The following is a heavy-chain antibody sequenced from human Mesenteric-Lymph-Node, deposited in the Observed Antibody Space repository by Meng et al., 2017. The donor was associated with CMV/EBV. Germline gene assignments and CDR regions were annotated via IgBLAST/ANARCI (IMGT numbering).Heavy chain of an antibody. CDR1: GGSTSGYY. Sequence: SGGSTSGYYWSWIRQPPGKGLEWIGYIHYIGTINYSPSLRSRATISINLSKNQFSLILTSVTAADTAMYYCARQSINSYDRRGWFDAWGQGILVTVSS. CDR2: IHYIGTI. CDR3: ARQSINSYDRRGWFDA. J-gene: IGHJ5*02. V-gene: IGHV4-59*08. D-gene: IGHD3-22*01.